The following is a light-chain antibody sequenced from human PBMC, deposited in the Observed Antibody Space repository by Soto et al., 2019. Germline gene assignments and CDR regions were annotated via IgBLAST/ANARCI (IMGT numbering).Light chain of an antibody. CDR1: QSVNSY. J-gene: IGKJ4*01. V-gene: IGKV3-11*01. CDR3: QQRSDWPPRVT. Sequence: EIMLTQSPGTLSLSPGERATLSCRASQSVNSYLAWYQQKPGQAPRLLIYDASNRATGIPGRFSGSGSGTDFTLTISSLESEDFAVYYCQQRSDWPPRVTFGGGTKVEIK. CDR2: DAS.